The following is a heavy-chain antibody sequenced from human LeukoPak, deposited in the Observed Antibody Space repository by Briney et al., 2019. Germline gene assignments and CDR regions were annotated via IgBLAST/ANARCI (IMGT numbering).Heavy chain of an antibody. CDR2: ISASGGST. Sequence: GGSLRLSCAASGFTFSSYAMSWVRQAPGKGLEWVSAISASGGSTYYADSVKGRFTISRDNAKNTLYLQMNSLRAEDTAVYYCARTLVVIPDYWGQGTLVTVSS. D-gene: IGHD3-22*01. J-gene: IGHJ4*02. CDR3: ARTLVVIPDY. V-gene: IGHV3-23*01. CDR1: GFTFSSYA.